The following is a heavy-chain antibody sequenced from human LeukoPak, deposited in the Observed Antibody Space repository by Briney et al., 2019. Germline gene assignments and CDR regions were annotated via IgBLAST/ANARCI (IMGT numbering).Heavy chain of an antibody. V-gene: IGHV3-21*01. CDR3: ARGGPIGTVVYPDY. D-gene: IGHD4-23*01. CDR2: ISSSSSYI. Sequence: GGSLRLSCAASGFTFSSYSMNWVRQAPGKGLEWVSSISSSSSYIYYADSVKGRFTISRDNAKNSLYLQMNSLRAEDTAVYYCARGGPIGTVVYPDYWGQGTLVSVSS. CDR1: GFTFSSYS. J-gene: IGHJ4*02.